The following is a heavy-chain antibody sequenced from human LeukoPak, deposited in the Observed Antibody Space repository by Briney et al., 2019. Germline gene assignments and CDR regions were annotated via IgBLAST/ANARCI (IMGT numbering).Heavy chain of an antibody. CDR1: GGSISSYY. CDR3: ARLNYYGSGTYYWFDP. D-gene: IGHD3-10*01. Sequence: SETLSLTCTVSGGSISSYYWSWIRQPPGKGLEWIGYISNSGSTNYNPSLKSRVTISVDTSKNQFPLKLSSVTAADTAVYYCARLNYYGSGTYYWFDPWGQGTLVTISS. V-gene: IGHV4-59*01. CDR2: ISNSGST. J-gene: IGHJ5*02.